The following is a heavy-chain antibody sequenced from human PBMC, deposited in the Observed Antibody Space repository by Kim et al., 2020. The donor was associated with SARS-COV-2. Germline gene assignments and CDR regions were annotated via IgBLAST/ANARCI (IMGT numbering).Heavy chain of an antibody. J-gene: IGHJ6*02. Sequence: GESLKISCKGSGYSFTSYWIGWVRQMLGKGLEWMGIIYPGDSDTRYSPSFQGQVTISADKSISTAYLQWSSLKASDTAMYYCARGSYGSGSYYTDYYYGMDVWSQATTVSV. CDR3: ARGSYGSGSYYTDYYYGMDV. V-gene: IGHV5-51*01. CDR1: GYSFTSYW. CDR2: IYPGDSDT. D-gene: IGHD3-10*01.